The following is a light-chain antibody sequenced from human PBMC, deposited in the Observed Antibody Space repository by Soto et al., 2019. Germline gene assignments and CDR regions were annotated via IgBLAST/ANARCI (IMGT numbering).Light chain of an antibody. V-gene: IGKV3-15*01. CDR1: QSVGNN. CDR2: GAS. J-gene: IGKJ1*01. CDR3: QQYNSFPT. Sequence: DILLTQSPATLSLSPGERATLSCRASQSVGNNLAWYQKKPGQPPRLLIYGASTEATNIPTRFSGSGSGTDFTLTISSLQPDDFATYYCQQYNSFPTFGQGTKVEIK.